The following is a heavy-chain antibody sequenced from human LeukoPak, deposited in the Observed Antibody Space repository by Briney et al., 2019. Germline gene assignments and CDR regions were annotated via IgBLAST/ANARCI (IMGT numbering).Heavy chain of an antibody. V-gene: IGHV4-39*01. CDR3: ARYFDL. Sequence: PSETLSLTCTVSGGSIRSSYYYWGWIRQPPGKGLEWIGSIYDSGSTYYNPSLKSRVTISVDTSKNQFSLKLSSVTAADTAVYYCARYFDLWGRGTLVTVSS. CDR2: IYDSGST. J-gene: IGHJ2*01. CDR1: GGSIRSSYYY.